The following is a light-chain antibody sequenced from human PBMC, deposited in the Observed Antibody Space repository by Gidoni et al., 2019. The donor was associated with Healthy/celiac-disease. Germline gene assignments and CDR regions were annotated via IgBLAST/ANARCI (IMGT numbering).Light chain of an antibody. Sequence: DIQMTQSPSSLSASVGDRVTITCRASQSISSYLNLYQQKPGKAPKLLIYAASILQSGVPSSFSGSGSGTDFTLTISSLQPEDFATYYCQQSYSTPRTFGQGTKVEIK. CDR1: QSISSY. J-gene: IGKJ1*01. CDR3: QQSYSTPRT. CDR2: AAS. V-gene: IGKV1-39*01.